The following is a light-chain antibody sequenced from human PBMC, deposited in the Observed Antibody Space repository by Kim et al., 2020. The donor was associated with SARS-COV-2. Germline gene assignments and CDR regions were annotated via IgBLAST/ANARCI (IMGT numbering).Light chain of an antibody. CDR1: NIGGET. CDR3: QVWDSSRDHVV. V-gene: IGLV3-21*04. CDR2: YDN. Sequence: APGQTARITCERDNIGGETVHWYQQRPGQAPVLVIFYDNDRPSGIPDRFSGSNSGNTATLTISRVEAGDEGDYYCQVWDSSRDHVVFGGGTKLTVL. J-gene: IGLJ3*02.